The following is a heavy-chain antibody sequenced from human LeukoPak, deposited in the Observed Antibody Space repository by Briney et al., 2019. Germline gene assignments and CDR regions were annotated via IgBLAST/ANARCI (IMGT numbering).Heavy chain of an antibody. J-gene: IGHJ4*02. CDR3: ARLREQLAPFDY. CDR2: ISGSGGST. Sequence: PGGSLRLSCAASGFTFSTYGMHWVRLAPGKGLEWVSAISGSGGSTYYADSVKGRFTISRDNAKNSLYLQMNSLRAEDTAVYYCARLREQLAPFDYWGQGTLVTVSS. D-gene: IGHD6-6*01. V-gene: IGHV3-21*01. CDR1: GFTFSTYG.